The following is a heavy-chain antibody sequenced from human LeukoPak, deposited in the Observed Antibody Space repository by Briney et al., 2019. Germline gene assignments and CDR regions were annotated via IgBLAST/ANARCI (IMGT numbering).Heavy chain of an antibody. Sequence: SETLSLTCIVSGVSINTNSYFWGWIRQSPGNGLEGIGSFYHLEGTNYNPSLKSRVTVSVDTSRNHFSLKMTSVTAADTAVYYCSMSRIFWGAFDFWGQGSLVTVSS. J-gene: IGHJ4*02. V-gene: IGHV4-39*02. D-gene: IGHD3-16*01. CDR1: GVSINTNSYF. CDR3: SMSRIFWGAFDF. CDR2: FYHLEGT.